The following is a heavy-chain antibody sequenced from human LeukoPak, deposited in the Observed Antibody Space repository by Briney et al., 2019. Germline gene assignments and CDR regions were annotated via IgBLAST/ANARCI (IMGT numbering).Heavy chain of an antibody. CDR3: ARLTYYDILTGPSGYYYYGMDV. CDR2: ISAYNGNT. V-gene: IGHV1-18*04. D-gene: IGHD3-9*01. Sequence: ASVKVSCKASGYTFTSYGISWVRQAPGQRLEWMGWISAYNGNTNYAQKLQGRVTMTTDTSTSTAYMELRSLRSDDTAVYYCARLTYYDILTGPSGYYYYGMDVWGKGTTVTVSS. J-gene: IGHJ6*04. CDR1: GYTFTSYG.